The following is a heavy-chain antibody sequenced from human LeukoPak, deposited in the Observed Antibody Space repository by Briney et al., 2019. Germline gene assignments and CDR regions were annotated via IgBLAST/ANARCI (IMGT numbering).Heavy chain of an antibody. CDR1: GGSISSYY. CDR2: IYTSGST. V-gene: IGHV4-4*07. D-gene: IGHD2-2*01. CDR3: AREGDCSSTSCYPDYYYGMDV. Sequence: PSETLSLTCTVSGGSISSYYWSWIRQPAGKGLEWIGRIYTSGSTNYNPSLKSRVTMLVDTSKNQFSLKLSSVTAADTAVYYCAREGDCSSTSCYPDYYYGMDVWGQGTTVTVSS. J-gene: IGHJ6*02.